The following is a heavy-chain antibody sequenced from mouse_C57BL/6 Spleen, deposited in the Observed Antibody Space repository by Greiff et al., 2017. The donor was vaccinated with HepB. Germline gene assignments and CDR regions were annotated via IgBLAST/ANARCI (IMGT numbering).Heavy chain of an antibody. CDR1: GFTFSDYG. V-gene: IGHV5-17*01. CDR3: ARNYGSSYWGYFDY. Sequence: EVQLQQSGGGLVKPGGSLKLSCAASGFTFSDYGMHWVRQAPEKGLEWVAYISSGSSTIYYADTVKGRFTISRDNAKNTLFLQMTSLRSEDTAMYYCARNYGSSYWGYFDYWGQGTTLTVSS. J-gene: IGHJ2*01. D-gene: IGHD1-1*01. CDR2: ISSGSSTI.